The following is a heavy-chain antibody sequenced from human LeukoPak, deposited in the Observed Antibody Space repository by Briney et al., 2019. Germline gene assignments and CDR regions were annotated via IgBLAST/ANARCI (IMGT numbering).Heavy chain of an antibody. CDR1: GGSISSGGYY. CDR3: ARVRGVSRDVLRFLEWPLYYMDV. CDR2: IYHSGST. J-gene: IGHJ6*03. V-gene: IGHV4-30-2*01. D-gene: IGHD3-3*01. Sequence: SETLSLTCTVSGGSISSGGYYWSWIWQPPGKGLEWIGYIYHSGSTYYNPSLKSRVTISVDRSKNQFSLKLSSVTAADTAVYYCARVRGVSRDVLRFLEWPLYYMDVWGKGTTVTVSS.